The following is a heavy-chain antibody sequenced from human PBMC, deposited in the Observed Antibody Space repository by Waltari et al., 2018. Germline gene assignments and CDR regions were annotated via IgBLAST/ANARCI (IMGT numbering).Heavy chain of an antibody. CDR1: RFTFSSYD. D-gene: IGHD2-21*02. CDR2: ISSDSSTI. J-gene: IGHJ4*02. Sequence: EVQLVESGGGLVQPGGSLRLSCGASRFTFSSYDLTWVRQAPGKGLEWVSSISSDSSTIYYADSVKGRFTISRDNAKNSLYLQMNSLRAEDTAVYYCAREGVVVTVTLDYWGQGTLVTVSS. V-gene: IGHV3-48*04. CDR3: AREGVVVTVTLDY.